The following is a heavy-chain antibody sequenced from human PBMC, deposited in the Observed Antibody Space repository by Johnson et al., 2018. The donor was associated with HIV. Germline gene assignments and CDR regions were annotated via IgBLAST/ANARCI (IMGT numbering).Heavy chain of an antibody. J-gene: IGHJ3*02. Sequence: QVQLVESGGGLVQPGGSLRLSCAASGFTFSIYAMSWVRQAPGKGLEWVAFISYSGSDTYYVDSVKGRFTVSRDNSENTLFLQMNSLSAGDTAVYYCARDGGIGSTREDAFDIWGQGTMVIVSS. CDR1: GFTFSIYA. CDR2: ISYSGSDT. V-gene: IGHV3-30*03. CDR3: ARDGGIGSTREDAFDI. D-gene: IGHD2-2*01.